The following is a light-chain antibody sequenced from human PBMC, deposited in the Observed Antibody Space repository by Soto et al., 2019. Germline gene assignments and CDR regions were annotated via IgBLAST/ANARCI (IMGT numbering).Light chain of an antibody. V-gene: IGLV1-44*01. CDR1: SSNIGSNT. CDR2: SNN. Sequence: QSVLTQPPSASGTPGQRVTISCSGSSSNIGSNTVNWYQQLPETAPKLLIYSNNQRPSGVPDRFSGSKSGTSASLAISGLQSEDEADYYCAAWDDSLNAFYVFGTGTKLTVL. CDR3: AAWDDSLNAFYV. J-gene: IGLJ1*01.